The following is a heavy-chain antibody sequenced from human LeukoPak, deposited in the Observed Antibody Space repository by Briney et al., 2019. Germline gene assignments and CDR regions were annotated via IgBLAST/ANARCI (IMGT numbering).Heavy chain of an antibody. V-gene: IGHV3-30*18. CDR1: GFTYSSYG. J-gene: IGHJ4*02. Sequence: KPGRSLRLSCAASGFTYSSYGMHWVRQAPGKGLEWVAVISYDGSNKYYADSVKGRFTISRDNSKNTLYLQMNSLRAEDTAVYYCAKDGPDTAMVTSYFDYWGQGTLVTVSS. CDR2: ISYDGSNK. CDR3: AKDGPDTAMVTSYFDY. D-gene: IGHD5-18*01.